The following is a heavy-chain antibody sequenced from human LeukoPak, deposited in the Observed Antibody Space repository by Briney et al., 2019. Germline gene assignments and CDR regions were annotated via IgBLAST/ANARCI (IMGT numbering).Heavy chain of an antibody. D-gene: IGHD4-11*01. V-gene: IGHV1-2*02. Sequence: ASVKVSCKAPGYTFTGYYMHWVRQAPGQGLEWMGWINPNSGGTNYAQKFQGRVTMTRDTSISTAYMELGRLRSDDTAVYYCARDNDYSNFQNAFDIWGQGTMVTVSS. CDR1: GYTFTGYY. J-gene: IGHJ3*02. CDR3: ARDNDYSNFQNAFDI. CDR2: INPNSGGT.